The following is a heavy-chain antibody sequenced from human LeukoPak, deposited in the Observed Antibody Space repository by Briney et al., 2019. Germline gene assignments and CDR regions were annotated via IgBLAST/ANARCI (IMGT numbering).Heavy chain of an antibody. V-gene: IGHV1-46*01. D-gene: IGHD3-16*01. CDR3: ALIPPPHN. J-gene: IGHJ4*02. Sequence: ASVRVSCKAAGITFTSYYIHWVRRAPGRGLEWMGKINPSGTITTYAPKYKGRRTGTKDTSKNTLYIEQSSLRTDDTAVYYCALIPPPHNWGQGTLVTVSS. CDR2: INPSGTIT. CDR1: GITFTSYY.